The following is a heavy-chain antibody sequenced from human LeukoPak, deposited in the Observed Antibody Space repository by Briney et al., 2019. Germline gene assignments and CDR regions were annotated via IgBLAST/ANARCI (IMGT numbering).Heavy chain of an antibody. D-gene: IGHD3-3*01. J-gene: IGHJ3*02. CDR3: ARAGPDFWSGYSDAFDI. Sequence: SETLSLTCTVSGGSISSYYWSWIRRPPGKGLEWIGHIYYSGSTNYNPSLKSRVTISVDTSKNQFSLKLSSVTAADTAVYYCARAGPDFWSGYSDAFDIWGQGTMVTVSS. CDR2: IYYSGST. CDR1: GGSISSYY. V-gene: IGHV4-59*01.